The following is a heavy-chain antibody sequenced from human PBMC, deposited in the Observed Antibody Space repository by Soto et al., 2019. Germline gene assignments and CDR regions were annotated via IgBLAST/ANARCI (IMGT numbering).Heavy chain of an antibody. J-gene: IGHJ4*02. CDR1: GYTFTSYG. V-gene: IGHV1-18*01. D-gene: IGHD6-19*01. CDR2: ISAYNGNT. Sequence: GASVKVSCKASGYTFTSYGISWVRQAPGQGLEWMGWISAYNGNTNYAQKLQGRVTMTTDTSTSTAYMELRSLRSDDTAVYYCAREENLIAVAGKGLVYWGQGTLVTVSS. CDR3: AREENLIAVAGKGLVY.